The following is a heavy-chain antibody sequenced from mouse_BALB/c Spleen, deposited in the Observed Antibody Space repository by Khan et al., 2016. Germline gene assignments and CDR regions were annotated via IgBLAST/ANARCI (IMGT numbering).Heavy chain of an antibody. CDR1: GYTFSTHW. J-gene: IGHJ4*01. D-gene: IGHD2-3*01. V-gene: IGHV1-9*01. CDR2: ILPGSGSV. CDR3: AKWLLGAMDY. Sequence: QVQLKESGAELMKPGASVKISCKATGYTFSTHWIEWVKQRPGHGLEWIGEILPGSGSVTYNEKFKDKATFTAETSSNTAYMQLSSLTSEDSAVYYCAKWLLGAMDYWGQGTSVTVSS.